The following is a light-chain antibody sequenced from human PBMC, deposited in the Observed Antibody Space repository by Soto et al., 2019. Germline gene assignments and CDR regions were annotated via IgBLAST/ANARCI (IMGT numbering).Light chain of an antibody. CDR3: SSYTSSSTLV. CDR1: SSDVGGYNS. Sequence: QSALTQPASVSGSPGQSITISCTGTSSDVGGYNSVSWYQHHPGKAPKLMIYDVNIRPSGVSNRFSGSKSGNTASLTISGLQAEDEADYYCSSYTSSSTLVFGGGTKVTVL. J-gene: IGLJ2*01. V-gene: IGLV2-14*03. CDR2: DVN.